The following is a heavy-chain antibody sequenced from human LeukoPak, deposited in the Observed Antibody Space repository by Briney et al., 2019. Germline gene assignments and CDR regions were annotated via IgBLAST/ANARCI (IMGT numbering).Heavy chain of an antibody. CDR2: ISYDGSNK. D-gene: IGHD3-22*01. CDR3: AKAPWDSSGYYDY. J-gene: IGHJ4*02. Sequence: GGSLRLSCAASGFTFSSYGMHWVRQAPGKGLEWVAVISYDGSNKYYADSVKGRFTISRDNSKNTLYLQMNSLRAEDTAVYYCAKAPWDSSGYYDYWGQGTLVTVSS. V-gene: IGHV3-30*18. CDR1: GFTFSSYG.